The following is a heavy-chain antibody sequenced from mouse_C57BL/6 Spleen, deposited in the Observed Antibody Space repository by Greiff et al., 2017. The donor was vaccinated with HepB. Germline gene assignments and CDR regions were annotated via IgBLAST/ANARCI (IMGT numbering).Heavy chain of an antibody. J-gene: IGHJ2*01. D-gene: IGHD1-1*01. V-gene: IGHV1-80*01. CDR2: IYPGDGDT. CDR1: GYAFSSYW. Sequence: QVQLKESGAELVKPGASVKISCKASGYAFSSYWMNWVKQRPGKGLEWIGQIYPGDGDTNYNGKFKGKATLTADKSSSTAYMQLSSLTSEDSAVYFWARSVYYGSSLDDWGQGTTLTVSS. CDR3: ARSVYYGSSLDD.